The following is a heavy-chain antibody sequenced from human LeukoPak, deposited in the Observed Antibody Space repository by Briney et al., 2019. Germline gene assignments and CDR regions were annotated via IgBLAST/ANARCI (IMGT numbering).Heavy chain of an antibody. D-gene: IGHD5-24*01. CDR2: ITPSGGT. J-gene: IGHJ4*02. CDR1: GYTFTSYA. Sequence: ASVKVSCKASGYTFTSYAMHWVRQAPGQGLEWMGWITPSGGTNYPQKFQGRVAITRDTSVSTAYMDLSRLTSDDTAVYYCARDRYGDGFAHFDYWGQGALVTVSS. CDR3: ARDRYGDGFAHFDY. V-gene: IGHV1-2*02.